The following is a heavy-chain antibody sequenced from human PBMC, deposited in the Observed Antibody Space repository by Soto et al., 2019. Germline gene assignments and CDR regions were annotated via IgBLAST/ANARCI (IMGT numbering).Heavy chain of an antibody. CDR1: GGTFSSYA. D-gene: IGHD3-10*01. V-gene: IGHV1-69*04. J-gene: IGHJ4*02. CDR3: AREEYNYGSGAFFDY. Sequence: QVQLVQSGAEVKKPGSSVKVSCKASGGTFSSYAISWVRQAPGQGLEWMGRIIPILGIANYAQKFQGRVMITADKSTSTAYNELSSLRAEDTAVYYCAREEYNYGSGAFFDYWGQGTMVTVSS. CDR2: IIPILGIA.